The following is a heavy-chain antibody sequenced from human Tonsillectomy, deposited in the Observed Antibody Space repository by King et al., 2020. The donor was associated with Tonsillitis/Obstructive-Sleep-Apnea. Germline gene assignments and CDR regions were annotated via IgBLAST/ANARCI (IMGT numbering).Heavy chain of an antibody. CDR2: ISYDGSNK. V-gene: IGHV3-30*18. Sequence: VQLVESGGGVVQPGRSLRLSCAASGFTFSNYGMHWVRQAPGKGLEWVAVISYDGSNKYYADSVKGRFTISRDNSKNTLYLQMNSLRAEDTAVYYCAKGGYCSSTSCSYYYYYYMDVWGKGTTVTVSS. CDR3: AKGGYCSSTSCSYYYYYYMDV. J-gene: IGHJ6*03. CDR1: GFTFSNYG. D-gene: IGHD2-2*01.